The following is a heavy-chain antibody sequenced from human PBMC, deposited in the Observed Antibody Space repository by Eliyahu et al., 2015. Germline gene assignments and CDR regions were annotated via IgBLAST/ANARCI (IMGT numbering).Heavy chain of an antibody. Sequence: EVQLLESGGGLVQPGGSLRVPCAASGFTFDDSAMSWVRQAXXKGLEWVSAISGNGHTTHYSESVKGRFTVSRXSSQNTLYLQMNXLRAEDTAIYYCVKEWTPPFVDWGQGTLVTVSS. CDR3: VKEWTPPFVD. D-gene: IGHD3/OR15-3a*01. V-gene: IGHV3-23*01. CDR1: GFTFDDSA. CDR2: ISGNGHTT. J-gene: IGHJ4*02.